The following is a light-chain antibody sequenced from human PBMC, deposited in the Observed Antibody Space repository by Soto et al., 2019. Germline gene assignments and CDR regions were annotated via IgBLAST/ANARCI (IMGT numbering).Light chain of an antibody. CDR3: QQYYNWPEYT. Sequence: ETVMTQSPAILSVSPGERDTLYCRASQSVSTNLAWYQHRPGQAPRLLIYGASTRAAGVPARFSGSGSGTDFTLTIGSLQSEDFAVYYCQQYYNWPEYTFGQGTKLEI. J-gene: IGKJ2*01. CDR2: GAS. V-gene: IGKV3-15*01. CDR1: QSVSTN.